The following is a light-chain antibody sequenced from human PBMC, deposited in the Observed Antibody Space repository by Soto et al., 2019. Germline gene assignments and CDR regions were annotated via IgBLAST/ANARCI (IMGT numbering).Light chain of an antibody. CDR2: KAS. V-gene: IGKV1-5*03. Sequence: DIQMTQSPSTLSASVGDRVTIAYRASQIISNWLAWYQQKPGKAPKLLIYKASSLETGVPSRFSGSGSGTEFTLTISSLQPDDFATYYCQQYNSYSQTFGQGTKVDIK. CDR1: QIISNW. J-gene: IGKJ1*01. CDR3: QQYNSYSQT.